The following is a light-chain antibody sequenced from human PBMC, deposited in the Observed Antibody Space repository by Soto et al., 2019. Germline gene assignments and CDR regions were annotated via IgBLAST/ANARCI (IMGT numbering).Light chain of an antibody. V-gene: IGLV2-14*01. Sequence: QSALTQPASVSGSPGQSITISCTGTSSDVGGYNYVSWYQQHPGKAPKLMIYEVSNRPSGVSNRFSGSKSGNTASLTISGLQAADEADYYCSSYTSSSTHYVFGTGTKLTVL. CDR3: SSYTSSSTHYV. J-gene: IGLJ1*01. CDR2: EVS. CDR1: SSDVGGYNY.